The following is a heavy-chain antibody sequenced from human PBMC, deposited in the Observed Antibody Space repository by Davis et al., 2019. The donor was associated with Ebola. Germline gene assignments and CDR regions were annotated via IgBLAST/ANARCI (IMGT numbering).Heavy chain of an antibody. CDR1: GFTFSSYA. CDR2: ISYDGSNK. CDR3: ARVRSYGGCFDY. D-gene: IGHD2-8*02. Sequence: GESLKISCAASGFTFSSYAMHWVRQAPGKGLEWVAVISYDGSNKYYADSVKGRFTISRDNSKNTLYLQMNSLRAEDTAVYYCARVRSYGGCFDYWGQGTLVTVSS. V-gene: IGHV3-30-3*01. J-gene: IGHJ4*02.